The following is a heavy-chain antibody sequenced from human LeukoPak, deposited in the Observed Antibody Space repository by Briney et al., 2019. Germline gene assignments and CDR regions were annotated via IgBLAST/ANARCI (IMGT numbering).Heavy chain of an antibody. Sequence: SETLSLTCTVSGGSVSSTIYYWGWIRQPPGQGLEWIGSIQYSGSTYYNPSLKSRVTISVDTSKNQFSLKMSSVTAADTAVYYCARRVAGSVWVYWFDPWGQGTLVTVSS. D-gene: IGHD6-19*01. CDR2: IQYSGST. V-gene: IGHV4-39*01. CDR1: GGSVSSTIYY. CDR3: ARRVAGSVWVYWFDP. J-gene: IGHJ5*02.